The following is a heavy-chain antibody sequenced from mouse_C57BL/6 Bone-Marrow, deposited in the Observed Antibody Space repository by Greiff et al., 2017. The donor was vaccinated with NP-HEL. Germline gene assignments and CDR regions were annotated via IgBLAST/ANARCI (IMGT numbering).Heavy chain of an antibody. V-gene: IGHV1-50*01. J-gene: IGHJ3*01. CDR3: AREGYSNFAY. CDR2: IDPSDSYT. Sequence: QVQLQQSGAELVKPGASVKLSCKASGYTFTSYWMQWVKQRPGQGLEWIGEIDPSDSYTNYNQKFKGKATLTVDPSSSTAYMQLSSLTSEDSAVYYCAREGYSNFAYWGQGTLVTVSA. D-gene: IGHD2-5*01. CDR1: GYTFTSYW.